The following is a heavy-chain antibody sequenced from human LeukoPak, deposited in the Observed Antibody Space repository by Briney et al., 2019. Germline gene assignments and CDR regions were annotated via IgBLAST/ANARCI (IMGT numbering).Heavy chain of an antibody. CDR1: GFTFSSYA. V-gene: IGHV3-23*01. CDR2: ISGSGGST. Sequence: GGSLRLSCAASGFTFSSYAMSWVRQAPGKGLEWVSAISGSGGSTYYADSVKGLFTISRDNSKNTLYLQMNSLRAEDTAVYYCAKGGNYDSSGYFDAFDIWGQGTMVTVSS. J-gene: IGHJ3*02. D-gene: IGHD3-22*01. CDR3: AKGGNYDSSGYFDAFDI.